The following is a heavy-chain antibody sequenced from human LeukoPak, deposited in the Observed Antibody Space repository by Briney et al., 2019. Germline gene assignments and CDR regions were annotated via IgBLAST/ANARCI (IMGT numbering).Heavy chain of an antibody. CDR1: GFTFSSYS. D-gene: IGHD6-19*01. Sequence: GGSLRLSCAASGFTFSSYSMNWVRQAPGKGLEWVSSISSSSSYIYYADSVKGRFTISRDNAKNSLYLQMNSLRAEDTAVCYCARDYSSGWYTDYWGQGTLVTVSS. V-gene: IGHV3-21*01. J-gene: IGHJ4*02. CDR2: ISSSSSYI. CDR3: ARDYSSGWYTDY.